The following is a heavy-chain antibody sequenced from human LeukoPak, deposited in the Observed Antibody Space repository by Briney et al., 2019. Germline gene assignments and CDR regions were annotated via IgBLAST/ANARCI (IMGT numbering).Heavy chain of an antibody. D-gene: IGHD3-22*01. Sequence: SWVRQAPGKGLEWIGYIYYSGSTYYNPSLKSRVTISVDTSKNQFSLKLSSVTAADTAVYYCARDQSPYYDSSNDAFDIWGQGTMVTVSS. CDR2: IYYSGST. CDR3: ARDQSPYYDSSNDAFDI. J-gene: IGHJ3*02. V-gene: IGHV4-30-4*08.